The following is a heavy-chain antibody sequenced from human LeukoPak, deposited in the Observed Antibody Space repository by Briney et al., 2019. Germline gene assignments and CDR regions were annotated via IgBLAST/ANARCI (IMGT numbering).Heavy chain of an antibody. D-gene: IGHD3-10*01. Sequence: QPGGSLRLSCAASGFTFSSNSMNWVRRAPGKGLEWVSYISSSSSTKYYADSVKGRFTVSRDNAKNSLYLQMNSLRDEDTAVYYCASSVYGSGSSPFYGMDVWGQGTTVTVSS. J-gene: IGHJ6*02. CDR3: ASSVYGSGSSPFYGMDV. CDR1: GFTFSSNS. CDR2: ISSSSSTK. V-gene: IGHV3-48*02.